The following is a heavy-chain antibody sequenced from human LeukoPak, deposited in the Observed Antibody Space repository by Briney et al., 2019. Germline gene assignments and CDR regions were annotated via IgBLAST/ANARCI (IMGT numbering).Heavy chain of an antibody. CDR1: GFTFSSYG. Sequence: GGSRMLSCAASGFTFSSYGMHWVRQAPGKGLEWVAVISYDGSNKYYADSVKGRFTFSRDNSKNTLYLQMNSLRAEDTAVYYCVKASSGWYNFDDWGQGTLVTVSS. CDR3: VKASSGWYNFDD. D-gene: IGHD6-19*01. V-gene: IGHV3-30*18. CDR2: ISYDGSNK. J-gene: IGHJ4*02.